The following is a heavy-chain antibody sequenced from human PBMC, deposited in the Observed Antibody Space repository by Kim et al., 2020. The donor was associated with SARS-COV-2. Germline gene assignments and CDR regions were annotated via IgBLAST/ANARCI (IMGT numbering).Heavy chain of an antibody. D-gene: IGHD3-22*01. CDR3: AASGPYDSSGYYFDY. V-gene: IGHV1-58*01. Sequence: QKFQERVTLTRDMSTSTAYMGLSSLRSEDTAVYYCAASGPYDSSGYYFDYWGQGTLVTVSS. J-gene: IGHJ4*02.